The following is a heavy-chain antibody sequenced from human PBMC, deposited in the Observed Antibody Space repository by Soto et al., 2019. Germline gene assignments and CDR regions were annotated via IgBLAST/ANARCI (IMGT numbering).Heavy chain of an antibody. V-gene: IGHV5-51*01. Sequence: GESLKISCKGSGYIFTNYWIGWVRQMPGKGLEWMGIIYAGDSDTRYSPSFQGQVTMSADKSISTAYLQWSSLKASDTAMYYCARILYDFWSGYLGNYYYYGMDVWGQGTTVTVSS. D-gene: IGHD3-3*01. J-gene: IGHJ6*02. CDR2: IYAGDSDT. CDR1: GYIFTNYW. CDR3: ARILYDFWSGYLGNYYYYGMDV.